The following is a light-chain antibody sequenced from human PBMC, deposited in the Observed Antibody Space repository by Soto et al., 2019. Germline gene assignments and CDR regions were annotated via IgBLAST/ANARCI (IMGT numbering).Light chain of an antibody. CDR1: TSNIGTNT. CDR2: SND. J-gene: IGLJ2*01. V-gene: IGLV1-44*01. CDR3: ATWDDSLNVV. Sequence: QSVLTQSPSASGTPGQRVSISCSGSTSNIGTNTVSWYQHVPGTAPKLLIYSNDQRPSAVPGRFSGSKSGTSASLAISGLLSEDEADYYCATWDDSLNVVFCGVTKVTVL.